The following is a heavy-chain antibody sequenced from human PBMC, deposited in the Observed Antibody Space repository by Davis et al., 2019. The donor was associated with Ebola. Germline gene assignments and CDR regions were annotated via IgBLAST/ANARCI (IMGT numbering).Heavy chain of an antibody. CDR2: FDPEDGEA. V-gene: IGHV1-24*01. CDR3: TIGGATGGFDY. Sequence: AASAQVSCKASGYTLTEFSMHWVRQPPGKGLEWMGSFDPEDGEAIYAQKLQDRVIVTEDTSTDTAYMELSSLRSDDTAVYYCTIGGATGGFDYWGQGTLVTVSS. J-gene: IGHJ4*02. D-gene: IGHD3-16*01. CDR1: GYTLTEFS.